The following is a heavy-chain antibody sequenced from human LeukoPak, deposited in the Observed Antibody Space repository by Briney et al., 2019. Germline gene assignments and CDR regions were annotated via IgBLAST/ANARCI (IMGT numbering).Heavy chain of an antibody. Sequence: GGSLRLSCAASGFTLSDYEMNWVRQAPGKGLEWVSYTSSSGSTIYYADSVKGRFTISRDNAKNSLYLQMNSLRAEDTAVYYCARESDDSSGYYYRRLHYFDYWGQGTLVTVSS. CDR3: ARESDDSSGYYYRRLHYFDY. J-gene: IGHJ4*02. D-gene: IGHD3-22*01. V-gene: IGHV3-48*03. CDR2: TSSSGSTI. CDR1: GFTLSDYE.